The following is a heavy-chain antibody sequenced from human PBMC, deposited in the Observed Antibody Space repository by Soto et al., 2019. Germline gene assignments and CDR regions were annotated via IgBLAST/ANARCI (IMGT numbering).Heavy chain of an antibody. D-gene: IGHD3-22*01. CDR1: GFTVSSNY. CDR3: ARNYDSTAGGAFDI. J-gene: IGHJ3*02. CDR2: IYSGGST. V-gene: IGHV3-53*01. Sequence: EVQLVESGGGLIQPGGSLRLSCAASGFTVSSNYMSWVRQAPGKGLEWVSVIYSGGSTYYADSVKGRFTISRDNSKYTRYLQMNSLRAEDTAVYYCARNYDSTAGGAFDIWGQGTMVTVSS.